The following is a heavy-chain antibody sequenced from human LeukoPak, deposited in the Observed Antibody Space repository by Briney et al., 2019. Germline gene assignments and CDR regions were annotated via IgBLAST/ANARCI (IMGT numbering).Heavy chain of an antibody. CDR3: ARTLVVPAAIPHYYYYYMDV. D-gene: IGHD2-2*01. CDR2: IYYSGST. Sequence: KPSETLSLTCTVSGGSISSSSYYWGWIRQPPGKGLEWIGSIYYSGSTYYNPSLKSRVTISVDTSKNQFSLKLSSVTAADTAVYYCARTLVVPAAIPHYYYYYMDVWGKGTTVTVSS. V-gene: IGHV4-39*01. CDR1: GGSISSSSYY. J-gene: IGHJ6*03.